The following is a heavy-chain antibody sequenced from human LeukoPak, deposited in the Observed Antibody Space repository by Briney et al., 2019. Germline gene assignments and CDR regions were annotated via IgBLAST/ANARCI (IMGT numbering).Heavy chain of an antibody. Sequence: NTSDTLSLTCAVSGYSISSSNWWGWIRQPPGKGLEWIGYIYYSGSTNYNPSLKSRVTMSVDTSKNQFSLKLSSVTALDTAVYYCARVVNMVRGVTYYYYYYMDVWGKGTTVTISS. CDR2: IYYSGST. CDR3: ARVVNMVRGVTYYYYYYMDV. J-gene: IGHJ6*03. V-gene: IGHV4-28*06. CDR1: GYSISSSNW. D-gene: IGHD3-10*01.